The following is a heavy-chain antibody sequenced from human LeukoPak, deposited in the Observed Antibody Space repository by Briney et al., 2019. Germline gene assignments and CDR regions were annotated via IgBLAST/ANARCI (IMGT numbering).Heavy chain of an antibody. CDR3: ASGGSSWLNWFDP. Sequence: SETLSLTCTVSGGSINSYYWSWIRQPAGKGLEWIGRIYTSGSTNYNPSLKSRVTMSVDTSKNQFSLKLSSVTAADTAVYYCASGGSSWLNWFDPWGQGTLVTVSS. V-gene: IGHV4-4*07. D-gene: IGHD6-13*01. CDR1: GGSINSYY. CDR2: IYTSGST. J-gene: IGHJ5*02.